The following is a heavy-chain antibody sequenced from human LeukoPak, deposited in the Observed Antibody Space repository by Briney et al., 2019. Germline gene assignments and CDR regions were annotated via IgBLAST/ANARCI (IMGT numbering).Heavy chain of an antibody. CDR3: ARGDYDFWSGNWRFDT. CDR2: VYYNGNT. Sequence: SETLSLTCLVSGEPISSYYWSWIRQAPGRGPEYIGNVYYNGNTNYNPSLKSRVAISVDASKNQLSLKVDSVTTADTAVYYCARGDYDFWSGNWRFDTWGQGTLVTVSS. J-gene: IGHJ4*02. V-gene: IGHV4-59*01. CDR1: GEPISSYY. D-gene: IGHD3-3*01.